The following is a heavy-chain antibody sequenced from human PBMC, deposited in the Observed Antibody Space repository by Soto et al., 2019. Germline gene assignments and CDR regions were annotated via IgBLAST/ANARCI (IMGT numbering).Heavy chain of an antibody. CDR3: AKRLLATHSRGLDS. D-gene: IGHD2-15*01. J-gene: IGHJ5*01. V-gene: IGHV3-23*01. Sequence: QLLESGGGLIQPGGSLRLSCAASGFAFSSYAMTWVRQAPGKGLEWVSTLTGSGDSTYYADSVKGRFTISRDNSNNQLFLHMSNLSADNTAVSYCAKRLLATHSRGLDSWGQGTLVTVSS. CDR2: LTGSGDST. CDR1: GFAFSSYA.